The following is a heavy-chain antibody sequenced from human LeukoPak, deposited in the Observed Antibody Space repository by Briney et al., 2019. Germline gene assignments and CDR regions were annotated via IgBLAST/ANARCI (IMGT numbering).Heavy chain of an antibody. CDR1: GLTFSSYW. CDR2: IKQDGREK. J-gene: IGHJ3*02. D-gene: IGHD1-26*01. Sequence: PGGSLRLSCAASGLTFSSYWMSWVRQAPGKGLEWVANIKQDGREKYYVDSVKDRFTISRDNAKNSLYLQMNTLRAEDTAVYYCAREVGATNAFDIWGQGTMVTVSS. V-gene: IGHV3-7*04. CDR3: AREVGATNAFDI.